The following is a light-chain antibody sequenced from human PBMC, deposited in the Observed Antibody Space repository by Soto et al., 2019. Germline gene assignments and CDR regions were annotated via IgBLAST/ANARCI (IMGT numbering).Light chain of an antibody. CDR3: QQSSNWIT. CDR1: QSVSSY. V-gene: IGKV3-11*01. CDR2: DAS. Sequence: EIVLTQSPATLSLSPLERATLSCRASQSVSSYLAWYQQKPGQAPRLLIYDASNRATGIPARFSGSGSGTDFTLTISSLETQDFAFYYCQQSSNWITFGQGTRLEI. J-gene: IGKJ5*01.